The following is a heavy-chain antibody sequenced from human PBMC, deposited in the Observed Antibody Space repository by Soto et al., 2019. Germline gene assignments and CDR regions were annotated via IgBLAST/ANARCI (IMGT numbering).Heavy chain of an antibody. V-gene: IGHV3-21*04. Sequence: EVQLVESGGGLVKPGESLRLSCAASGVTFNYFTMNWVRQAPGKALEWVASISSSSSHKYSADSVMGRFTFSRDNANNSLYLQMNSLRAEDTAVYYCARIRSDAFDIWGQGTLVTVSS. D-gene: IGHD4-17*01. CDR3: ARIRSDAFDI. J-gene: IGHJ3*02. CDR2: ISSSSSHK. CDR1: GVTFNYFT.